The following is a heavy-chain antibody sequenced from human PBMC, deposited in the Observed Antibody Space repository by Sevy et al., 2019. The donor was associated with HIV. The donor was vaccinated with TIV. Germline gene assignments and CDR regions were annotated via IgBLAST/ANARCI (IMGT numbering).Heavy chain of an antibody. CDR1: GGSISSGGYS. Sequence: SETLSLTCAVSGGSISSGGYSWSWIRQPPGKGLEWIGYIYHSGSTYYNPSLKSRVTISVDRSKNQFSLKLSSVTAADTAVYYCARGDGYNWYFDLWGRGTLVTVSS. J-gene: IGHJ2*01. D-gene: IGHD5-12*01. V-gene: IGHV4-30-2*01. CDR3: ARGDGYNWYFDL. CDR2: IYHSGST.